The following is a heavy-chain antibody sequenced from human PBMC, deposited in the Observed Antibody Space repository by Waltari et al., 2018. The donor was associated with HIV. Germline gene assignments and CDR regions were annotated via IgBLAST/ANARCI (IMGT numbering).Heavy chain of an antibody. Sequence: INLQEYGPTLVNPTQTPTLTCTLSGLSLTTSGGGVGWIRQPPGKALEWLAVIYWDDDKRYSPSLKSRLTIPKDTSKNWVVLTMTNMDPVDTATYYCAHRRSIVVGNFDYWGQGTLVTVSS. CDR3: AHRRSIVVGNFDY. J-gene: IGHJ4*02. CDR1: GLSLTTSGGG. CDR2: IYWDDDK. V-gene: IGHV2-5*02. D-gene: IGHD3-22*01.